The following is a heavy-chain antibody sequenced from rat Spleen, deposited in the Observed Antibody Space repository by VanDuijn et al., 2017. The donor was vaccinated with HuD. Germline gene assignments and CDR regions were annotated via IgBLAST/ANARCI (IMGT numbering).Heavy chain of an antibody. V-gene: IGHV5S14*01. J-gene: IGHJ3*01. CDR1: GFIFNNYD. CDR2: ISPSGVT. Sequence: EVQLVESGGGLVQPGGSLQVSCAASGFIFNNYDMAWVRQTPTKGLEWVASISPSGVTYYRDSVKGRFTVSRENAKSTLYFLMDSLRSEDTATYYCVRQDTSGYSNWFAYWGQGTLVTVSS. D-gene: IGHD4-3*01. CDR3: VRQDTSGYSNWFAY.